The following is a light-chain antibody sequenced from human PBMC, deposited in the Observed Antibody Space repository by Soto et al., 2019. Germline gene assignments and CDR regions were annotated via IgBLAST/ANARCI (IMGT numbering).Light chain of an antibody. CDR3: QVWDQGSDHWV. CDR1: NIGTKS. Sequence: SYELTQPPSVSVAPGQTARIACGGNNIGTKSVHWYQQKPGQAPVLVVYDDSDRPSGIPERFSGSNSGNTATLTISRVEAGDEAAYCCQVWDQGSDHWVFGGGTKVTVL. J-gene: IGLJ3*02. V-gene: IGLV3-21*02. CDR2: DDS.